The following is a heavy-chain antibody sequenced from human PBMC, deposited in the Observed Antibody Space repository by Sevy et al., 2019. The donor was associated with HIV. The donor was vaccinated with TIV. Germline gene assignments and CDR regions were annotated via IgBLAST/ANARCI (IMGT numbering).Heavy chain of an antibody. Sequence: GGSLRLSCAASGFTFSSYSMNWVRQAPGKGLEWVSSISTSSSYIYYADSVKGRFTISRDKAKNSLYLQMNSLRAEDRAVDYCARISCTNGVCFQGYYYYAMDVWGQGTTVTVSS. D-gene: IGHD2-8*01. J-gene: IGHJ6*02. V-gene: IGHV3-21*01. CDR1: GFTFSSYS. CDR2: ISTSSSYI. CDR3: ARISCTNGVCFQGYYYYAMDV.